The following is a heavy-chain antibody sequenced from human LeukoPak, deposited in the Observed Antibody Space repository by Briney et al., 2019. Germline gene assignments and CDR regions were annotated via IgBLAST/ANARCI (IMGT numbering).Heavy chain of an antibody. D-gene: IGHD2-2*01. CDR3: AKMGFEGVPAASRYFQH. CDR2: ISSSSSYI. V-gene: IGHV3-21*01. Sequence: GGSLRLSCAASGFTFSSYSMNWVRQAPGKGLEWVSSISSSSSYIYYADSVKGRFTISRDNSKNTLYLKMNSLRAEDTAVYYCAKMGFEGVPAASRYFQHWGQGTLVTVSS. CDR1: GFTFSSYS. J-gene: IGHJ1*01.